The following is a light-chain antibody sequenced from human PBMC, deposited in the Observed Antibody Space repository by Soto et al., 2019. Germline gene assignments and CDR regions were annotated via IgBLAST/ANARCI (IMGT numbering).Light chain of an antibody. CDR1: TGAVTSGHY. Sequence: QAVVTQEPSLSVSPGGTVTLTCGSSTGAVTSGHYPYWFQQKPGQAPRTLIYDTSNKHSWTPARFSGSRLGGKAALTLSGAQPEDEAEYYCLLSYSGALYVFGTGTKLTVL. J-gene: IGLJ1*01. V-gene: IGLV7-46*01. CDR2: DTS. CDR3: LLSYSGALYV.